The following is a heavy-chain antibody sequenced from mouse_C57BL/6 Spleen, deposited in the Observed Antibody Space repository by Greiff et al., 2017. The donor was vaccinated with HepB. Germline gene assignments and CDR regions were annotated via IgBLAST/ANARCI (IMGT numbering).Heavy chain of an antibody. CDR1: GYAFSSSW. CDR2: IYPGDGDT. D-gene: IGHD2-3*01. V-gene: IGHV1-82*01. Sequence: LVEPGASVKISCKASGYAFSSSWMNWVKQRPGKGLDWIGRIYPGDGDTNYNGKFKGKATLTADKSSSTAYMQLSSLTSEDSAVYFCARGDDGYLYAMDYWGQGTSVTVSS. CDR3: ARGDDGYLYAMDY. J-gene: IGHJ4*01.